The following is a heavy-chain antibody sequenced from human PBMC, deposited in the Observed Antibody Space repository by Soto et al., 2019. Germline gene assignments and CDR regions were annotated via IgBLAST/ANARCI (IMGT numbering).Heavy chain of an antibody. CDR3: ARSRQPSPDIVVGSS. V-gene: IGHV1-2*04. CDR1: GYTFTGYY. J-gene: IGHJ5*02. Sequence: KPAGASVKVSCKASGYTFTGYYMHWVRQAPGTGLEGMGWINPNSGGTNYAQKFQGWVTMTRDTSISTAYMELSRLRSDDTAVYYCARSRQPSPDIVVGSSWGQGTLVTVSS. CDR2: INPNSGGT. D-gene: IGHD2-2*01.